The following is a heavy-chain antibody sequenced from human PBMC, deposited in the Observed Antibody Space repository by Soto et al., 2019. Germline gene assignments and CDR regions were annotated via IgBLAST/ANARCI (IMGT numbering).Heavy chain of an antibody. Sequence: GRFTISRDNAKNSLYLQMNSLRAEDTSVYYCAGEVPQGDAFDIWGQGTMVTVSS. V-gene: IGHV3-21*03. J-gene: IGHJ3*02. CDR3: AGEVPQGDAFDI.